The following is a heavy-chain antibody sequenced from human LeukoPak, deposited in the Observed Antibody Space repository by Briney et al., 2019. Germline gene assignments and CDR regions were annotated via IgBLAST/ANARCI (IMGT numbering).Heavy chain of an antibody. Sequence: PGESLKISCKGSGYSFTSYWIGWVRQMPGKGLDWMGIIYPGDSDTRYSPSFQGQVTISADKSISTAYLQWSSLKASDTAMYYCARSPRRGMYNGSYRAFDIWGQGTMVTVSS. CDR3: ARSPRRGMYNGSYRAFDI. D-gene: IGHD1-26*01. CDR2: IYPGDSDT. CDR1: GYSFTSYW. V-gene: IGHV5-51*01. J-gene: IGHJ3*02.